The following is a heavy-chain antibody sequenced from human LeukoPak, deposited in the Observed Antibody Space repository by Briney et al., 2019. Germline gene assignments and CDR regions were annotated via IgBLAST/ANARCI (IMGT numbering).Heavy chain of an antibody. CDR3: AGGGDMDYYDSSGYLVY. V-gene: IGHV1-69*13. D-gene: IGHD3-22*01. J-gene: IGHJ4*02. Sequence: SVKVSFKASGGTFSSYAISWVRQAPGQGLEWMGGIIPIFGTANYAQKFQGRVTITADESTSTAYMELSSLRSEDTAVYYCAGGGDMDYYDSSGYLVYWGQGTLVTVSS. CDR2: IIPIFGTA. CDR1: GGTFSSYA.